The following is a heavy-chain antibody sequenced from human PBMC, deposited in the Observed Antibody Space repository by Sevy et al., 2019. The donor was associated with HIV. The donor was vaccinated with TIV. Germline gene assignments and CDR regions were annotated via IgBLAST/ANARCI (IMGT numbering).Heavy chain of an antibody. CDR3: ARDLGFGELAYYFDY. D-gene: IGHD3-10*01. J-gene: IGHJ4*02. CDR1: GFTFSSYW. CDR2: IKQDGSEK. V-gene: IGHV3-7*01. Sequence: GGSLRLSCAASGFTFSSYWMSWVRQAPGKGLEWVANIKQDGSEKYYVDSVKGRFTISRDNAKNSLYLHMNSLRAEDTAVYYCARDLGFGELAYYFDYWGQGTLVTVSS.